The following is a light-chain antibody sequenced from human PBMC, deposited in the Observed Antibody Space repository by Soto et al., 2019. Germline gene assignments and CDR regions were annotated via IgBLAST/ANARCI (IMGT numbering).Light chain of an antibody. J-gene: IGLJ1*01. CDR1: SSDVGGYNY. V-gene: IGLV2-14*01. CDR2: EVS. CDR3: SSYTTSRAYV. Sequence: QSALTQPASVSGSPGQSITISCTGTSSDVGGYNYVSWYQQQSGKAPKLMIHEVSNRPSGVSNRFCGSKSGNTASLTISGLKAEDDADYYCSSYTTSRAYVFGIGTKLTV.